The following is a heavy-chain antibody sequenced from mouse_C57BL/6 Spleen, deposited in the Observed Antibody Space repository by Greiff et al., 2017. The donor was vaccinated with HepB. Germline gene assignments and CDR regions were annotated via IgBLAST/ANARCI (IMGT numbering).Heavy chain of an antibody. CDR1: GYSITSGYY. V-gene: IGHV3-6*01. J-gene: IGHJ2*01. CDR2: ISYDGSN. Sequence: EVHLVESGPGLVKPSQSLSLTCSVTGYSITSGYYWNWIRQFPGNKLEWMGYISYDGSNNYNPSLKNRISITRDTSKNQFFLKLNSVTTEDTATYYCAREEGGFDYWGQGTTLTVSS. CDR3: AREEGGFDY.